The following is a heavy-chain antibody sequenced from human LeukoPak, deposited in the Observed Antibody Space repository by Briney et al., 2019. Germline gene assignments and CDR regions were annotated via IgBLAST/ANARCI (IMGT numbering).Heavy chain of an antibody. J-gene: IGHJ4*02. CDR1: GFTFSSYS. Sequence: GSLRLSCTASGFTFSSYSMNWVRQAPGKGLEWVSSISSSGSTIYYADSVKGRFTISRDNAKNSLYLQMNSLRAEDTAVYYCAREPGYSYGTLRDYWGQGTLVTVSS. CDR3: AREPGYSYGTLRDY. V-gene: IGHV3-48*04. CDR2: ISSSGSTI. D-gene: IGHD5-18*01.